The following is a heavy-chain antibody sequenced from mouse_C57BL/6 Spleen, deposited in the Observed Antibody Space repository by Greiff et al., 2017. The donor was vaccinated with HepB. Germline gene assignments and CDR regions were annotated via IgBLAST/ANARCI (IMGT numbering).Heavy chain of an antibody. D-gene: IGHD1-1*01. V-gene: IGHV1-64*01. CDR3: ARITTVVSSAMDY. CDR1: GYTFTSYW. CDR2: IHPNSGST. Sequence: QVQLQQPGAELVKPGASVKLSCKASGYTFTSYWMHWVKQRPGQGLEWIGMIHPNSGSTNYNEKFKSKATLTVDKSSSTAYMQLSSLTSEDSAVYYCARITTVVSSAMDYWGQGTSVTVSS. J-gene: IGHJ4*01.